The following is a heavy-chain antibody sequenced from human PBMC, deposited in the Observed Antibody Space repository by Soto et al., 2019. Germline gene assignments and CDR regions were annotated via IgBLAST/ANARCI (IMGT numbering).Heavy chain of an antibody. CDR1: GGSVSSGSYY. Sequence: TSETLSLTCTASGGSVSSGSYYWSWIRQPPGKGLEWIGYIYYSGSTNYNPSLKSRVTISVDTSKNQFSLKLSSVTAADTAVYYCARYHYYDFWSGTLPVVYGMDVWGQGTTVTVSS. D-gene: IGHD3-3*01. J-gene: IGHJ6*02. V-gene: IGHV4-61*01. CDR2: IYYSGST. CDR3: ARYHYYDFWSGTLPVVYGMDV.